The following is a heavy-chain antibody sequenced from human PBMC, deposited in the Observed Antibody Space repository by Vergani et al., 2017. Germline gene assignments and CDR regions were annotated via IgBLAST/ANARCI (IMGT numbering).Heavy chain of an antibody. CDR2: ISYDGSNK. CDR1: GFTFSSYG. Sequence: QVQLVESGGGVVQPGRSLRLSCAASGFTFSSYGMHWVRQAPGKGLEWVAVISYDGSNKYYADSVKGRFTISRDNSKNTLYLQMNSLRAEDTAVYYWAGGQVPRVYYYYYYMDVWGKGTTVTVSS. V-gene: IGHV3-30*03. J-gene: IGHJ6*03. CDR3: AGGQVPRVYYYYYYMDV.